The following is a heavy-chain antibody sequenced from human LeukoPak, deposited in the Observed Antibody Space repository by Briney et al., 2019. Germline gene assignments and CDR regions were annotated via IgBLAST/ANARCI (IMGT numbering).Heavy chain of an antibody. CDR3: AHISSSWPDY. D-gene: IGHD6-13*01. CDR2: ISSGSSYI. V-gene: IGHV3-21*04. J-gene: IGHJ4*02. Sequence: GGSLRLSCAASGFTFSSYSMNWVRQAPGKGLEWVSSISSGSSYIYYADSVKGRYTISRDNAKNSLYLQMNSLRAEDTAVYYCAHISSSWPDYWGQGTLVTVSS. CDR1: GFTFSSYS.